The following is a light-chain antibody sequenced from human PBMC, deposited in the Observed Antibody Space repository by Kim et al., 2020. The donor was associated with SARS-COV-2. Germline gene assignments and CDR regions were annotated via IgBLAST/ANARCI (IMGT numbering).Light chain of an antibody. V-gene: IGKV3-20*01. J-gene: IGKJ4*01. CDR3: QQYYSSPLT. Sequence: PGDRATLSCGASQSVGSTYLAWYQQRPGQAPRLLIYGGSNRATGIPDRFSGSGSGTDFTLTISRVEPEDFALYYCQQYYSSPLTFGGGTKVDIK. CDR2: GGS. CDR1: QSVGSTY.